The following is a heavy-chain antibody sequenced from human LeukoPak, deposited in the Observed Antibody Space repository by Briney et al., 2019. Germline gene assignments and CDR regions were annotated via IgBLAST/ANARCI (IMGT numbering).Heavy chain of an antibody. J-gene: IGHJ4*02. CDR2: IYYSGST. CDR3: ARVGSSGYYNY. V-gene: IGHV4-59*01. D-gene: IGHD3-22*01. CDR1: GDSISTYY. Sequence: SETLSLTCTVSGDSISTYYWSWIRQPPGKGLEWIGYIYYSGSTNYNPSLKSRVTISVDTSKNQFSLRLSSVTAADTAVYYCARVGSSGYYNYWGQGTLVTVSS.